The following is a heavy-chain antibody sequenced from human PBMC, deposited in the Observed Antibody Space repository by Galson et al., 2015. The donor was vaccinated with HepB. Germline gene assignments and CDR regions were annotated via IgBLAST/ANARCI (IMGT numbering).Heavy chain of an antibody. CDR1: GFPFRSYA. V-gene: IGHV3-30-3*01. J-gene: IGHJ4*02. Sequence: SLRLSCAASGFPFRSYAMHWVRQAPGKGLEWVAVISYDRNYNSCAGAMQGRFTISRDNSKNTLYLQMNSLRVDDTAVYYCARGPYVGIRLGELIGYWGQGTLVTVSS. CDR3: ARGPYVGIRLGELIGY. D-gene: IGHD3-16*01. CDR2: ISYDRNYN.